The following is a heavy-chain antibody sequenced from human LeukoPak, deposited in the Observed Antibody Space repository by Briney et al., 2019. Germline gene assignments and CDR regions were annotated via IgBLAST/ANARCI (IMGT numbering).Heavy chain of an antibody. J-gene: IGHJ4*02. CDR3: AKDMRGPPAYYFDY. Sequence: GRSLRLSCAASGFDFRNFGIHWVRQAPGEGLEWVAVISFDVNDNYYADSVRGRFTISRDNSMNTLYLQMNSLRPDDTAVYYCAKDMRGPPAYYFDYWGQGTLVTVSS. CDR2: ISFDVNDN. CDR1: GFDFRNFG. V-gene: IGHV3-30*18.